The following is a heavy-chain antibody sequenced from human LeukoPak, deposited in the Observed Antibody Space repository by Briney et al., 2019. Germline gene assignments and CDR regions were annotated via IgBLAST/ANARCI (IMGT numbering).Heavy chain of an antibody. CDR2: INWNGGST. J-gene: IGHJ4*02. CDR3: ARDRDYYDSSGYYFEIDY. Sequence: GGSLRLSCAASGFTFDDYGMSWVRQAPGKGLEWVSGINWNGGSTGYADSVKGRFTISRDNAKDSLYLQMNILRAEDTALYYCARDRDYYDSSGYYFEIDYWGQGTLVTVSS. CDR1: GFTFDDYG. D-gene: IGHD3-22*01. V-gene: IGHV3-20*04.